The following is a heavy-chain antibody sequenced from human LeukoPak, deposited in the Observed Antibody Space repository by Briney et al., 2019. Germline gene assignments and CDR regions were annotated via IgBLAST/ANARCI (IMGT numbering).Heavy chain of an antibody. D-gene: IGHD3-22*01. Sequence: GGSLRLSCAVSGLTFSSYSMNWVRQAPGKGLEWLSYISSSGSTMYYADSVKGRFTISRDNAKNSLYLQMNSLRAEDTAVYYCAREGDYDSSGYHDYWGQGTLVTVSS. CDR2: ISSSGSTM. V-gene: IGHV3-48*04. CDR3: AREGDYDSSGYHDY. CDR1: GLTFSSYS. J-gene: IGHJ4*02.